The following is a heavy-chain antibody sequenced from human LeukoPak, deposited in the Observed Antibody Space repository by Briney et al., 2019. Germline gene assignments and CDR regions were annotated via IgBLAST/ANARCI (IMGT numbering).Heavy chain of an antibody. J-gene: IGHJ4*02. V-gene: IGHV1-69*13. CDR3: ARAGSSSSSD. Sequence: WASVKVSCKASGGTFTSYGINWVRQAPGQGLEWMGGIIPIFGTANYAQKFQGRVTITADESTSTAYMELSSLRSEDTAVYYCARAGSSSSSDWGQGTLVTVSS. CDR2: IIPIFGTA. D-gene: IGHD6-6*01. CDR1: GGTFTSYG.